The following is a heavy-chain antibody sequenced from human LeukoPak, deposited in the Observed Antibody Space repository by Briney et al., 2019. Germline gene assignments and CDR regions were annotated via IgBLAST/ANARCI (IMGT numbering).Heavy chain of an antibody. CDR3: ARPALYCSSTVCPPYMDV. CDR2: INPSGGST. D-gene: IGHD2-2*01. CDR1: GYTFTSYY. Sequence: ASVKVSCRASGYTFTSYYMHWVRQAPGQGLEWMGIINPSGGSTSYAQKFQGRVTMTRDTSTSTVYMELSSLRSEDTAVYYCARPALYCSSTVCPPYMDVWGKGTTVTVSS. V-gene: IGHV1-46*01. J-gene: IGHJ6*03.